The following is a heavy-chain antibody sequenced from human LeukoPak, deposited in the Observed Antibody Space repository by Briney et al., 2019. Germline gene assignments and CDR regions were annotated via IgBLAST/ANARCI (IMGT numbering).Heavy chain of an antibody. V-gene: IGHV4-34*01. CDR2: INHSGST. J-gene: IGHJ4*02. CDR1: GGSFSGYY. Sequence: SETLSLTCAVYGGSFSGYYWSWIRQPPGKGLEWFGEINHSGSTNYNPSLKSRVTISVDTSRNQFSLKLSSVTAADTAVYYCARARLMYSYGYGYWGQGTLVTVSS. CDR3: ARARLMYSYGYGY. D-gene: IGHD5-18*01.